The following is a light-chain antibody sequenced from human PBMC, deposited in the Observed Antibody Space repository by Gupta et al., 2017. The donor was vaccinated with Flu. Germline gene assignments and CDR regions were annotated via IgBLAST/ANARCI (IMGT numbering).Light chain of an antibody. CDR2: DAS. V-gene: IGKV1-33*01. CDR3: QQHDRLPIT. Sequence: DIQMTQSPSSLSASVGDRVTITCQAIQDITNFLNCYQQKPGKAPKLLNCDASNVETRVPSRISRSGSAAYFTLTISMLQPEDVATYYCQQHDRLPITFGRGTRLEIK. CDR1: QDITNF. J-gene: IGKJ5*01.